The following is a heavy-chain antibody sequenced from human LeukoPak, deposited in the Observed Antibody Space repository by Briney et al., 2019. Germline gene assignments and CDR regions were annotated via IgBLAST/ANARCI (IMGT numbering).Heavy chain of an antibody. Sequence: GGSLRLSCAASGFTFDNDGMSWVRQAPGKGLEWVSSISGSGDGTYYADSVKGRFTVSRDNSKNTLYLQMNSLRAEDTAVYYCRKEHGPMEYCTGGICYPTYYHYYYMDVWGKGTTVTVSS. CDR3: RKEHGPMEYCTGGICYPTYYHYYYMDV. J-gene: IGHJ6*03. V-gene: IGHV3-23*01. CDR2: ISGSGDGT. CDR1: GFTFDNDG. D-gene: IGHD2-8*02.